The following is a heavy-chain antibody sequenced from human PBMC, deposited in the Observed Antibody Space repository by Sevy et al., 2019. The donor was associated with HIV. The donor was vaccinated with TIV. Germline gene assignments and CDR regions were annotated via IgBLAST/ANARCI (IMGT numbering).Heavy chain of an antibody. Sequence: ASVKVSCKVSGGSFSNSDVIWVRQAPGQGLEWMGRIIPRFGTANYAQRFQGRVTITADESTSTVFMELSRLRSEDTALVYCARVGGAREGYDYVGSSFIDHWGQGTLVTVSS. D-gene: IGHD3-16*01. CDR3: ARVGGAREGYDYVGSSFIDH. V-gene: IGHV1-69*13. CDR2: IIPRFGTA. J-gene: IGHJ4*02. CDR1: GGSFSNSD.